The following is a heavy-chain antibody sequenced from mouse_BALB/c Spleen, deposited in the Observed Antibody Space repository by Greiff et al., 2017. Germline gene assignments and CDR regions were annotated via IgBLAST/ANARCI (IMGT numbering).Heavy chain of an antibody. CDR3: ARGGYDGAMDY. CDR1: GYTFTSYT. V-gene: IGHV1-4*01. CDR2: INPSSGYT. D-gene: IGHD2-2*01. J-gene: IGHJ4*01. Sequence: QVQLKESGAELARPGASVKMSCKASGYTFTSYTMHWVKQRPGQGLEWIGYINPSSGYTNYNQKFKDKATLTADKSSSTAYMQLSSLTSEDSAVYYCARGGYDGAMDYWGQGTSVTVSA.